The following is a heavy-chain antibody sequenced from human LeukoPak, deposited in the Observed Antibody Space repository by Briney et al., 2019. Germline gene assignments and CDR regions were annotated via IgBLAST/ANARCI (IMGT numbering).Heavy chain of an antibody. CDR3: ARGMITFGGVIVHNWFDP. CDR1: GFTFSSYA. Sequence: GGSLRLSXAASGFTFSSYAMHWVRQAPGKGLEYVSAISSNGGSTYYANSVKGRFTISRDNSKNTLYLQMGSLRAEDMAVYYCARGMITFGGVIVHNWFDPWGQGTLVTVSS. CDR2: ISSNGGST. V-gene: IGHV3-64*01. D-gene: IGHD3-16*02. J-gene: IGHJ5*02.